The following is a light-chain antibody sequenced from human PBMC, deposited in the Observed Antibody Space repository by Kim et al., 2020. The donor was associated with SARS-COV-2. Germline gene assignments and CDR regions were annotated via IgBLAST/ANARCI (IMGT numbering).Light chain of an antibody. CDR1: RLGDKY. CDR3: QAWDSSTAI. CDR2: QGD. V-gene: IGLV3-1*01. Sequence: VSPGQTVSISCSGERLGDKYAFWYQQRSGQSPVLVIYQGDKRPSGIPARFSGFLSGNRATLTISGTQPMDEADYYCQAWDSSTAIFGGGTQLTVL. J-gene: IGLJ2*01.